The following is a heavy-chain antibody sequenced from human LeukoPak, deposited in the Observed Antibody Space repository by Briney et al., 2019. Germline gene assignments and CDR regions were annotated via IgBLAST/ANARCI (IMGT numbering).Heavy chain of an antibody. J-gene: IGHJ5*02. D-gene: IGHD3-3*01. V-gene: IGHV3-21*01. Sequence: PGGSLRLSCAASGFTFSSYSMNWVRQAPGKGLEWVSSISSGSNYIYYADSVKGRFTTSRDNAKNSLYLQMNGLRAEDTAVYYCATEGQNYDFWSGYTGNWFDPWGQGTLVTVSS. CDR1: GFTFSSYS. CDR3: ATEGQNYDFWSGYTGNWFDP. CDR2: ISSGSNYI.